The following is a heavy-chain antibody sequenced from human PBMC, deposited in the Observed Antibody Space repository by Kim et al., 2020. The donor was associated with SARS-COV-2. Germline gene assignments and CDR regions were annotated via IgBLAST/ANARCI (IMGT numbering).Heavy chain of an antibody. J-gene: IGHJ4*02. V-gene: IGHV4-31*02. Sequence: YNPSLRSRVTIAVDTSKNQFALKRSSVTAADTAVYYCARRSTVTTWVFDYWGQGTLVTVSS. CDR3: ARRSTVTTWVFDY. D-gene: IGHD4-17*01.